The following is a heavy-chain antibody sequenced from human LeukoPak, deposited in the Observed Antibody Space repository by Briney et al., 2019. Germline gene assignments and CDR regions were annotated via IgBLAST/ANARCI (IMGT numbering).Heavy chain of an antibody. J-gene: IGHJ4*02. Sequence: GGSLRLSCAASGFTFSSYAMSWVRQAPGKGLEWVSGISGSGGSTFYADSVKGRFAISRDNSKNTLYLQVNSLRAEDTAVYYCAKGVSGSANSYFDYWGQGTLVTVSS. CDR3: AKGVSGSANSYFDY. CDR2: ISGSGGST. V-gene: IGHV3-23*01. CDR1: GFTFSSYA. D-gene: IGHD2-15*01.